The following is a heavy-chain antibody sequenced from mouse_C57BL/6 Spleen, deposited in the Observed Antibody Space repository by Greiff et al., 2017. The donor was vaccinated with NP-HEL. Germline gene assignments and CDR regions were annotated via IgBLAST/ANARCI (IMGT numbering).Heavy chain of an antibody. V-gene: IGHV1-59*01. Sequence: QVQLQQPGAELVRPGTSVKLSCKASGYTFTSYWMHWVKQRPGQGLEWIGVIAPSDTYTNYNHKFKGKATLTVDTSSSTAYMQLSSLTSVDSAVYYCARAHDGRWGHGTTLTVSS. J-gene: IGHJ2*01. D-gene: IGHD2-3*01. CDR1: GYTFTSYW. CDR3: ARAHDGR. CDR2: IAPSDTYT.